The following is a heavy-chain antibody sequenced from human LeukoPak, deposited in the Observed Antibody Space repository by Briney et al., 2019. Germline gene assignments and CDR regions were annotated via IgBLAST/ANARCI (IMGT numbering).Heavy chain of an antibody. CDR3: AKGGYCSGGSCYPYYYYMDV. D-gene: IGHD2-15*01. V-gene: IGHV3-48*01. CDR2: IIISSSTI. CDR1: GFTFSSYS. J-gene: IGHJ6*03. Sequence: PWGSLRLSCAASGFTFSSYSMNWVRQAPGKGLEWVSYIIISSSTIYYADSVKGRFTISRDNAKNSLYLQMNSLRAEDTAVYYCAKGGYCSGGSCYPYYYYMDVWGKGTTVTVSS.